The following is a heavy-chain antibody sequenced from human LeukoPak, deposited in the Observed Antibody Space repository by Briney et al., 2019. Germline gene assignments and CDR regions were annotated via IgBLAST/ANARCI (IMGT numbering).Heavy chain of an antibody. D-gene: IGHD3-9*01. J-gene: IGHJ4*02. V-gene: IGHV4-39*01. Sequence: PSETLSLTCTVSVGSISSSSYYWGWIRQPPGKGLEWIGRIYYSGSTYYNPSLKSRFTISVDTSKNQFSLKLSSVTAADTAVYYCASLDSYYDILTGYYTFNDYWGQGTLVTVSS. CDR2: IYYSGST. CDR1: VGSISSSSYY. CDR3: ASLDSYYDILTGYYTFNDY.